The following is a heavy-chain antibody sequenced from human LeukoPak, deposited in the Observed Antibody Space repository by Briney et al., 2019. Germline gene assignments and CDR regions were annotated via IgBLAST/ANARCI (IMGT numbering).Heavy chain of an antibody. V-gene: IGHV1-46*01. CDR2: INPSGGST. D-gene: IGHD4-17*01. CDR1: GYTFTRYY. CDR3: ARDLIDYGDSHDAFDI. J-gene: IGHJ3*02. Sequence: ASVKVSCKASGYTFTRYYMHWVRQAPGQGLEWMGIINPSGGSTSYAQKFQGRVTMTRDTSTSTVYMELSSLRSEDTAVYYCARDLIDYGDSHDAFDIWGQGTMVTVSS.